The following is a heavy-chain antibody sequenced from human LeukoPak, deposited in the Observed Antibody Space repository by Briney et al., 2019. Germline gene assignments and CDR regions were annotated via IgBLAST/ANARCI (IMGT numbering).Heavy chain of an antibody. CDR2: SYNSGRT. J-gene: IGHJ5*02. V-gene: IGHV4-4*07. Sequence: SETLSLTCTVSGGSISSYYWNWIRQPAGKGLEWIGRSYNSGRTNLNPSLKSRVTISADTSKNQFSLKLRSVTAADTAVYYCARGDLKSDWFDPWGQGTLVIVST. CDR1: GGSISSYY. CDR3: ARGDLKSDWFDP. D-gene: IGHD3-3*01.